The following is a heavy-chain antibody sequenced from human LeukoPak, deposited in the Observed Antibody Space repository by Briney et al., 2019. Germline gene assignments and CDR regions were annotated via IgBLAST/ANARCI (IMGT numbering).Heavy chain of an antibody. J-gene: IGHJ4*02. D-gene: IGHD3-3*02. CDR3: ARHHFWSGYYPRPLDY. CDR1: GGSFSGYY. V-gene: IGHV4-34*01. CDR2: INHSGST. Sequence: NPSETLSLTCAVYGGSFSGYYWSWIRQPPGKGLEWIGEINHSGSTNYNPSLKSRVTISVDTSKNQFSLKLSSVTAADTAVYYCARHHFWSGYYPRPLDYWGQGTLVTVSS.